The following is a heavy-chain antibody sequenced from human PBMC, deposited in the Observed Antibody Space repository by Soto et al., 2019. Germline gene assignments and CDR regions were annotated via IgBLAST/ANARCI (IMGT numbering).Heavy chain of an antibody. Sequence: EVQLVESGGGLVQPGGSLRLSCAASGFTFSSYWMHWVRQAPGKGLVWVSRINSDGSSTSYADSVKGRSTISRDNAKTTVYTQMNSLRAEDTAVYYCARTSLVVPAATREDYWGQGTLVTVSS. CDR2: INSDGSST. V-gene: IGHV3-74*01. D-gene: IGHD2-15*01. J-gene: IGHJ4*02. CDR1: GFTFSSYW. CDR3: ARTSLVVPAATREDY.